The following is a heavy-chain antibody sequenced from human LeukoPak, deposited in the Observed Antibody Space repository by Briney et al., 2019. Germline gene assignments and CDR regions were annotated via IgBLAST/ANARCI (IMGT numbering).Heavy chain of an antibody. CDR2: MNPNIGST. Sequence: ASVKVSCKASGYTFTSYDINWLRQAPGQGLEWMGWMNPNIGSTGYAQKFQGRVTMTRDTSISTAYMELSSLRSEDTAVYYCAEWVPAPGFDPWGQGTLVTGSS. CDR1: GYTFTSYD. D-gene: IGHD2-8*01. CDR3: AEWVPAPGFDP. V-gene: IGHV1-8*01. J-gene: IGHJ5*02.